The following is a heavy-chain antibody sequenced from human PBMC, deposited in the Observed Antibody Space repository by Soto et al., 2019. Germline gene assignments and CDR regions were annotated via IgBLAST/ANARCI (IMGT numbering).Heavy chain of an antibody. CDR1: GFTFSSYA. J-gene: IGHJ5*02. D-gene: IGHD2-2*01. V-gene: IGHV3-30-3*01. CDR3: ASGLGSTSSSRWFDP. Sequence: QVQLVESGGGVVQPGRSLRLSCAASGFTFSSYAMHWVRQAPGKGLEWVAVISYDGSNKYYADSVKGRFTISRDNSKNTLYLQMNSLRAEDTAVYYFASGLGSTSSSRWFDPWGQGTLVTVSS. CDR2: ISYDGSNK.